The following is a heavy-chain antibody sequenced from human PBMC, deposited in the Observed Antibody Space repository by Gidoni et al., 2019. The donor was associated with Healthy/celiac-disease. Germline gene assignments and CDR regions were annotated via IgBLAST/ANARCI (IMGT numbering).Heavy chain of an antibody. Sequence: EVQLLESGGGLVQPGGSLRLSCAASGFTFSSYAMSWVRQAPGKWLEWVSAISGSGGSTYYADSVKGRFTISRDNSKNTLYLQMNSLRAEDTAVYYCAKALVGYYYYYGMDVWGQGTTVTVSS. CDR2: ISGSGGST. CDR3: AKALVGYYYYYGMDV. J-gene: IGHJ6*02. V-gene: IGHV3-23*01. D-gene: IGHD3-16*02. CDR1: GFTFSSYA.